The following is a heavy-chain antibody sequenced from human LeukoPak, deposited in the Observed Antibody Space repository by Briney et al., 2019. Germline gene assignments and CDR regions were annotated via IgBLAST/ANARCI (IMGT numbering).Heavy chain of an antibody. J-gene: IGHJ4*02. CDR3: ARESSSGWGSPADRYCDY. Sequence: GGSLRLSCAASGFTVSSNYMSWVRQAPGKGLEWVSVIDSGGSTYYADSVKGRFTISRDNSKNTLYLQMNSLRAEATAVYYCARESSSGWGSPADRYCDYWGQGTLVTVS. CDR2: IDSGGST. V-gene: IGHV3-66*01. CDR1: GFTVSSNY. D-gene: IGHD6-19*01.